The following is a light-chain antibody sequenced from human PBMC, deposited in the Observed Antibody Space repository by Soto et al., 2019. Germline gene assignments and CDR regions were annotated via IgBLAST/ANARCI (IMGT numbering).Light chain of an antibody. V-gene: IGKV1-39*01. Sequence: DIQMTQSQSSLSASVGDRVGIXWRASQTIGNYLIWYQHRPGKAPKVLIYAASNLKIGVPSRFSGSGSGTDFTLTISNLQPEDSATYYCQQSYAAPLTFGIGTKVDIK. J-gene: IGKJ2*01. CDR2: AAS. CDR1: QTIGNY. CDR3: QQSYAAPLT.